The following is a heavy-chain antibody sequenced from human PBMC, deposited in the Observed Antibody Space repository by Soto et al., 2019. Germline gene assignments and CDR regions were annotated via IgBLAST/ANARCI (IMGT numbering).Heavy chain of an antibody. J-gene: IGHJ1*01. D-gene: IGHD3-22*01. Sequence: SGGSLRLSCIVSGFTFSSYGMNWVRQAPGKGLEWVSYISNSGNTIDYADSVKGRFTISRDNAKNSLYLQMNSLRDEDTAVYYCAGDYHYYDSSGSYYDPFQHWGQGTQVTVSS. CDR1: GFTFSSYG. CDR3: AGDYHYYDSSGSYYDPFQH. V-gene: IGHV3-48*02. CDR2: ISNSGNTI.